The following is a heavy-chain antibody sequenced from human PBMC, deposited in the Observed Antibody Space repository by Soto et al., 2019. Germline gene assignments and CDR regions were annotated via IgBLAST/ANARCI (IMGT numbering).Heavy chain of an antibody. Sequence: QLQLQESGPGLLKPSETLSLTCTVSGGSISSSSYYWGWIRQPPGKGLEWIGSIYYSGSTYYNPSLKSRVTISVDTSKNQFSLKLSSVTAADTAVYYCARNPPVAGTKDWGQGTLVTVSS. J-gene: IGHJ4*02. D-gene: IGHD6-19*01. CDR2: IYYSGST. CDR1: GGSISSSSYY. CDR3: ARNPPVAGTKD. V-gene: IGHV4-39*01.